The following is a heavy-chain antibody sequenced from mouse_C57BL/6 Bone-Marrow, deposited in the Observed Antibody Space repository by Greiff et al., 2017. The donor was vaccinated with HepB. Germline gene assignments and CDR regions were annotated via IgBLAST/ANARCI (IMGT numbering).Heavy chain of an antibody. CDR1: GYTSIDYN. CDR3: ARYDYEGYFDY. V-gene: IGHV1-22*01. D-gene: IGHD2-4*01. CDR2: INPNNGGT. Sequence: EVQLQQSGPELVKPGASVKMSCKASGYTSIDYNMHWVKQSHGKSLEWIGYINPNNGGTSYNQKFKGKATLTVNKSSSTAYMEHRSLTSADSAVYYCARYDYEGYFDYWGQGTTLTVSS. J-gene: IGHJ2*01.